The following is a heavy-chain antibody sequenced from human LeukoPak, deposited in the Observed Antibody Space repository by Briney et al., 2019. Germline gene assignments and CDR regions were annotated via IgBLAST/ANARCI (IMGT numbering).Heavy chain of an antibody. V-gene: IGHV3-30*04. CDR2: ISYDGSEK. D-gene: IGHD2-8*02. CDR3: VRDGGYTGGWTYGAGDY. J-gene: IGHJ4*01. CDR1: GFTFSAYV. Sequence: GGPLRLSCAASGFTFSAYVMHWVRQAPGKGLECVAVISYDGSEKYYADSVKGRFSISRDNSKNTLYLQISSLRTEDTAVYYCVRDGGYTGGWTYGAGDYWGQGTLVTVSS.